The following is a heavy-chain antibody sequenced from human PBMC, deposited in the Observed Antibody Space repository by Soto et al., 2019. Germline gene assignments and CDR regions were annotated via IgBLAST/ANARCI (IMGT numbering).Heavy chain of an antibody. CDR1: TESFSQYS. CDR3: FGGRSRLVGFDY. D-gene: IGHD1-26*01. J-gene: IGHJ4*02. V-gene: IGHV4-34*01. Sequence: QVQLQQWGAGLLKPWETLSLTCAVNTESFSQYSWIWIRQPPGQGLEWIGEIDHSGNTHYSPYIRSRVSISVDTSKNQFSLKLNSVTAADTAEYYCFGGRSRLVGFDYWGQGTQVTVSS. CDR2: IDHSGNT.